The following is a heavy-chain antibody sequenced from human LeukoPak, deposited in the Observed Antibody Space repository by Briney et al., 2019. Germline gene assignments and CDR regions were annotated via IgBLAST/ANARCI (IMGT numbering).Heavy chain of an antibody. V-gene: IGHV3-30*01. J-gene: IGHJ6*03. CDR3: ARVGKDFWSGYYTYYYYYYMDV. CDR2: ISYDGSNK. D-gene: IGHD3-3*01. CDR1: GFTFSSYA. Sequence: PGRSLRLSCAASGFTFSSYAMHWVRQAPGKGLEWVAVISYDGSNKYYADSVKGRLTISRDNSKNTLYLQMNSLRAEDTAVYYCARVGKDFWSGYYTYYYYYYMDVWGKGTTVTVSS.